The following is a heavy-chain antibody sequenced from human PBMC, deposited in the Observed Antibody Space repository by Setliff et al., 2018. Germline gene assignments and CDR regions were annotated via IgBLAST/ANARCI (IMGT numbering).Heavy chain of an antibody. D-gene: IGHD6-19*01. CDR3: ARRGGTAGARGFDI. CDR2: ITDSGRTT. J-gene: IGHJ3*02. CDR1: GFTFTSYA. V-gene: IGHV3-23*01. Sequence: PGESLRLSCAASGFTFTSYAMSWVRQAPGKEPDWVSTITDSGRTTYYGQSVKGRFTISRDNSRNTIYLQMNSLRTEDMAIYYCARRGGTAGARGFDIWGQGTMVTVSS.